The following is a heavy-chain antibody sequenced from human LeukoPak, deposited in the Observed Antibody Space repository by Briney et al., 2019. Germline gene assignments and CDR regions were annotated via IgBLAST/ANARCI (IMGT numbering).Heavy chain of an antibody. D-gene: IGHD1-26*01. J-gene: IGHJ4*02. CDR2: INPNSGGT. CDR1: GYSFICYY. CDR3: VGGPGATDFDY. Sequence: ASVKVSCKASGYSFICYYMHWVRQAPGQGLEWMGWINPNSGGTNYAQKFQGRVTMTRDTSISTAYMDLSSLRSDDTAVYYRVGGPGATDFDYWGQGTLVTVSS. V-gene: IGHV1-2*02.